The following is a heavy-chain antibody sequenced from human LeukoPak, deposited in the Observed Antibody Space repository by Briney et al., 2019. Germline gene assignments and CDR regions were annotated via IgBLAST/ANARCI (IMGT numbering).Heavy chain of an antibody. CDR1: GGSISSGDYY. CDR2: IYYSGST. D-gene: IGHD5-18*01. Sequence: SETLSLTCTVSGGSISSGDYYWRWIRQPPGKGLEWIGYIYYSGSTYYNPSLKSRVTISVDTSKNQFSLKLSSVTAADTAVYYCARVKDVDTAMATGEIDYWGQGTLVTVSS. CDR3: ARVKDVDTAMATGEIDY. V-gene: IGHV4-30-4*02. J-gene: IGHJ4*02.